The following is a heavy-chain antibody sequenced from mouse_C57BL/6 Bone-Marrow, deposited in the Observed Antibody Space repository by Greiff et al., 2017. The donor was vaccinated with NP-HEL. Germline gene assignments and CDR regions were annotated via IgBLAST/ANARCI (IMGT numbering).Heavy chain of an antibody. D-gene: IGHD1-1*01. CDR2: IDPETGGT. CDR1: GYTFTDYE. J-gene: IGHJ4*01. V-gene: IGHV1-15*01. Sequence: VQLQQSGAELVRPGASLPLSFPASGYTFTDYEMHWVKQTPVHGLEWIGAIDPETGGTSCNQKFKGTAILTADKSSSTAYMELRSLTSEDSAVYYCTPITTVVAIKQDYGGQGTSVTVSA. CDR3: TPITTVVAIKQDY.